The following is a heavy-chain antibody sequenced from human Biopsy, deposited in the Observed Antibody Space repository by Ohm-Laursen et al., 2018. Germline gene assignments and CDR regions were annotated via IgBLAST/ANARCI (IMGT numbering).Heavy chain of an antibody. Sequence: LRLSCAASGFNFSAYGMHWVRQAPDKGLEGVALTWDDGSHQYYADSVKGRFTISRDNSKNSLYLHINTLRVEDTAVYYCVTDRLDDITKVRGIMTDWGQGTLVIVSS. J-gene: IGHJ4*02. CDR2: TWDDGSHQ. CDR1: GFNFSAYG. V-gene: IGHV3-33*01. D-gene: IGHD3-10*01. CDR3: VTDRLDDITKVRGIMTD.